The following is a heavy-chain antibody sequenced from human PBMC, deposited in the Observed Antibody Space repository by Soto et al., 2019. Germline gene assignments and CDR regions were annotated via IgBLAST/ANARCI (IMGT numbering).Heavy chain of an antibody. V-gene: IGHV3-15*01. D-gene: IGHD1-26*01. CDR1: GFTLSDAW. CDR3: TTDNMLGATSPQFHH. Sequence: GGSLRLSCAASGFTLSDAWMSWVRQAPGKGLEWVGRIKSKADGGATDFAAPVKGRFSISRDDSKNTLYLQMNNLQTEDTAVYFCTTDNMLGATSPQFHHWGQGTLVTVSS. J-gene: IGHJ1*01. CDR2: IKSKADGGAT.